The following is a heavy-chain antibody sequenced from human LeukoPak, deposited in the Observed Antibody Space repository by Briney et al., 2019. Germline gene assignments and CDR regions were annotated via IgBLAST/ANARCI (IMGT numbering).Heavy chain of an antibody. CDR1: GGSISSGDYY. V-gene: IGHV4-30-4*01. Sequence: SETLSLTCTVSGGSISSGDYYWSWIRQPPGKGLEWIGYIYYSGSTYYNPSLKSRVTISVDTSKNQFSLKLSSVTAADTAVYYCARDSPYDSSGYPYYYYYGMDVWGQGTTVTVSS. D-gene: IGHD3-22*01. CDR3: ARDSPYDSSGYPYYYYYGMDV. J-gene: IGHJ6*02. CDR2: IYYSGST.